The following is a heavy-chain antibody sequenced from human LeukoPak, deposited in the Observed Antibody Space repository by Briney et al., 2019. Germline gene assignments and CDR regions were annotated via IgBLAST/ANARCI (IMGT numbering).Heavy chain of an antibody. CDR1: GGSISSYY. V-gene: IGHV4-59*01. J-gene: IGHJ5*02. D-gene: IGHD5-18*01. Sequence: PSETLSLTCTVSGGSISSYYWSWIRQPPGKGLEWIGYIYYSGSTNYNPSLKGRVTISVDTSKNQFSLKLSSVTAADTAVYYCARGSGYSYGARFDPWGQGTLVTVSS. CDR3: ARGSGYSYGARFDP. CDR2: IYYSGST.